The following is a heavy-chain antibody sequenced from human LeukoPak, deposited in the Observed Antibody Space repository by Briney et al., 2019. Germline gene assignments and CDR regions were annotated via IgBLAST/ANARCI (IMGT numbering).Heavy chain of an antibody. V-gene: IGHV4-39*01. CDR1: GVSISSSNSY. Sequence: PSGTLSLTCTVSGVSISSSNSYWGWIRQPPGKGLEWIGSIYYTGNTYYNASLKSRVTISIDTSNNQISLRLISVTATDTAMYYCARQTGSGLFTLPGGQGTLVTVSS. D-gene: IGHD3/OR15-3a*01. CDR2: IYYTGNT. CDR3: ARQTGSGLFTLP. J-gene: IGHJ4*02.